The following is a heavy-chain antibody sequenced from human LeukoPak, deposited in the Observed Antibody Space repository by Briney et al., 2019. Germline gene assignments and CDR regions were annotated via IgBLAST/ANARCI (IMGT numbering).Heavy chain of an antibody. CDR2: IYGGGDT. V-gene: IGHV3-66*01. Sequence: GGSLRLSCAASGFTVNNNYISWVRQAPGKGLECISIIYGGGDTYYADSVKGRFTISRDNSKNTLYLQMNSLRAEDTAVYYCGRVGDGYNDNYWGQGTLVTVSS. J-gene: IGHJ4*02. CDR3: GRVGDGYNDNY. D-gene: IGHD5-24*01. CDR1: GFTVNNNY.